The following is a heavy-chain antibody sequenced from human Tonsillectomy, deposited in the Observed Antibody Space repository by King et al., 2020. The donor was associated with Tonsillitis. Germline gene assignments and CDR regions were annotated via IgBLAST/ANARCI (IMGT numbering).Heavy chain of an antibody. Sequence: VQLVESGGGLVQPGGSLRLSCAASGFTFSSYAMSWVRQAPGKGLEWVSGISGSGGSTYYADPVKGRFTISRDNSKNTLYLQMNSLRAEDTAVYYCARDDGDYVLFWYFVLGGRGPLDTVPS. CDR3: ARDDGDYVLFWYFVL. J-gene: IGHJ2*01. CDR1: GFTFSSYA. CDR2: ISGSGGST. V-gene: IGHV3-23*04. D-gene: IGHD4-17*01.